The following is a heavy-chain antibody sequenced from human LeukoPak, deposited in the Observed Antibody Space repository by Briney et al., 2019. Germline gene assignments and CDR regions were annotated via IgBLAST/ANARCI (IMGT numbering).Heavy chain of an antibody. CDR1: GYTFTDYY. CDR2: IKPNSGVT. D-gene: IGHD6-6*01. J-gene: IGHJ4*02. Sequence: GASVKVYCKASGYTFTDYYMHWVRQAPGQGHEWMGWIKPNSGVTNYAQKFQGRVTMTRDTSISTAYMELSSLRSDDTAVYSCARGGDIATRPFDYWGQGTLVTVSS. V-gene: IGHV1-2*02. CDR3: ARGGDIATRPFDY.